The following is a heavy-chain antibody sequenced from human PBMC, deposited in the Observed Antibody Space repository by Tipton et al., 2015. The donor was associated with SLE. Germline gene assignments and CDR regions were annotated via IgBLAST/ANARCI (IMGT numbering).Heavy chain of an antibody. V-gene: IGHV4-38-2*01. CDR2: VYHGGTT. CDR3: AKYEVGSVDP. Sequence: GLVKPSETLSLKCAVSGYSISSGYYWGWVRQPPGKGLEWIGSVYHGGTTYYNPSLNSRVTMSVDTSKNQFSLKVNSVTAGDTAVYYCAKYEVGSVDPWGQGILVTVSS. J-gene: IGHJ5*02. CDR1: GYSISSGYY. D-gene: IGHD1-26*01.